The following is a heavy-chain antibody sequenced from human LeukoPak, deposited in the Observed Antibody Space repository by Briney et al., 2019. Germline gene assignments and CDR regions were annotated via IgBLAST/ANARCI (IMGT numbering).Heavy chain of an antibody. Sequence: SETLSLTCTVSGGSVSSGSYYWSWIRQPAGKGLEWIGRIYTSGSTNYNPSLKSRVTISVDTSKNQFSLKLSSVTAADTAVYYCARDLYYYGSGAFWGYMDVWGKGTTVTVSS. CDR3: ARDLYYYGSGAFWGYMDV. D-gene: IGHD3-10*01. J-gene: IGHJ6*03. V-gene: IGHV4-61*02. CDR1: GGSVSSGSYY. CDR2: IYTSGST.